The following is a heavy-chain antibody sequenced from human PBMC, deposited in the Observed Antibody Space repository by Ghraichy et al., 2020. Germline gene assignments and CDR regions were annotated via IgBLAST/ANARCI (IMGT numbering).Heavy chain of an antibody. CDR2: ISGSGGST. D-gene: IGHD3-22*01. CDR3: AAGYYYDSSGYSHFDY. V-gene: IGHV3-23*01. J-gene: IGHJ4*02. Sequence: GGSLRLSCAASGFTFSSYAMSWVRQAPGKGLEWVSAISGSGGSTYYADSVKGRFTISRDNSKNTLYLQMNSLRAEDTAVYYCAAGYYYDSSGYSHFDYWGQGTLVTVSS. CDR1: GFTFSSYA.